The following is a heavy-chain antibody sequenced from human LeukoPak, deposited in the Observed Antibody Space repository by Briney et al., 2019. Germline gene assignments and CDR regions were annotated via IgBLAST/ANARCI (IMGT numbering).Heavy chain of an antibody. CDR3: ARVGRYYDSSGYWY. CDR2: ISAYNGNT. V-gene: IGHV1-18*01. J-gene: IGHJ4*02. Sequence: ASVKVSCKASGYTFTSYGISWVRQAPGQGLEWMGWISAYNGNTNYAQKLQGRVTMTTDTSTSTAYMELRSLRPDDTAVYYCARVGRYYDSSGYWYWGQGTLVTVSS. D-gene: IGHD3-22*01. CDR1: GYTFTSYG.